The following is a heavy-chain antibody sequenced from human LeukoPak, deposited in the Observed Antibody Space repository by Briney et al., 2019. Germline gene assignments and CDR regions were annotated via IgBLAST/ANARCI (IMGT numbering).Heavy chain of an antibody. CDR2: IYSGGST. CDR3: ASATRDGYNWGAFDI. Sequence: GGSLRLSCAASGFTVSSNYMSWVRQAPGKGLEWVSVIYSGGSTYYADSVKGRFTISRDNSKNTLYLQMNSLRAEDTAVYYCASATRDGYNWGAFDIWGQGTMVTVSS. D-gene: IGHD5-24*01. J-gene: IGHJ3*02. CDR1: GFTVSSNY. V-gene: IGHV3-53*01.